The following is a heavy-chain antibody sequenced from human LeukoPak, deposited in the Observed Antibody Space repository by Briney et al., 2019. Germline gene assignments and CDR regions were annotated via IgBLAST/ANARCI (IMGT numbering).Heavy chain of an antibody. D-gene: IGHD2-2*01. V-gene: IGHV3-48*02. Sequence: PGGSLRLSCATSGFSFTDYPMNWVRQAPGEGQEWVSIIRTTAEGAKYAYYADSVRGRVTISRDDGKNTLYLHMNSLRDDDTAVYYCATDQRYAFDYWGQGILVTVSS. CDR1: GFSFTDYP. CDR2: IRTTAEGAKYA. J-gene: IGHJ4*02. CDR3: ATDQRYAFDY.